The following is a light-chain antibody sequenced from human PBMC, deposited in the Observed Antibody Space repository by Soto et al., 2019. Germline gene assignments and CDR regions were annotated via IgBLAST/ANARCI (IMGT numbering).Light chain of an antibody. J-gene: IGLJ2*01. Sequence: QSGLTQPASVSGSPGQSITISCTGTSSDVGGYNYVSWYQQHPGKAPKLLICDVTNRPSGVSNRFSGSKSGNTASLAISGLQTEDEADYYCSSFASSIPLVFGGGTKLTVL. CDR2: DVT. CDR3: SSFASSIPLV. CDR1: SSDVGGYNY. V-gene: IGLV2-14*03.